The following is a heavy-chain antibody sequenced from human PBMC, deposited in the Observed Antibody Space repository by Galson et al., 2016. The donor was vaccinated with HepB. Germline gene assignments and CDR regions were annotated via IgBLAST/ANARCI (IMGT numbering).Heavy chain of an antibody. CDR3: VVWELLGTDTYSYDF. Sequence: SLRLSCAASGFTFSSYTMNWVRQAPGKGLEWVSSITSSSDYMYYTDSVKGRFTISRDNAKNLLFLQMTSLRAEDTAVYYCVVWELLGTDTYSYDFWGQGTLVAVSS. J-gene: IGHJ4*02. D-gene: IGHD1-26*01. CDR2: ITSSSDYM. V-gene: IGHV3-21*01. CDR1: GFTFSSYT.